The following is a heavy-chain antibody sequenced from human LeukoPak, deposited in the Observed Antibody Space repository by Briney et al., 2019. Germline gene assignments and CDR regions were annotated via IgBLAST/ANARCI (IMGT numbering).Heavy chain of an antibody. J-gene: IGHJ6*03. CDR3: ASTSHPRYYYYYMDV. CDR1: GGTFSSYA. Sequence: SVKVSCKASGGTFSSYAISWVRQAPGQGLEWMGGIIPIFGTANYAQKFQGRVTITTDESTGTAYMELSSLRSEDTAVYYCASTSHPRYYYYYMDVWGKGTTVTVSS. CDR2: IIPIFGTA. V-gene: IGHV1-69*05.